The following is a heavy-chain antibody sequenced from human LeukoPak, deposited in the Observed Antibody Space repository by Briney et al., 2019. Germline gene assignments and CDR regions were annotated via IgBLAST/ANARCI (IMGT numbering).Heavy chain of an antibody. CDR2: IRSKANGGTT. D-gene: IGHD3-22*01. CDR1: GFTFGDYG. Sequence: GGSLRLSCTASGFTFGDYGLTWVRQAPGKGLEWVGLIRSKANGGTTENAASVKGRFSISRDDSKSIAYLQMNSLKTEDTAVYYCTSRGDSSGYYDYWGQGNLVTVSA. J-gene: IGHJ4*02. CDR3: TSRGDSSGYYDY. V-gene: IGHV3-49*04.